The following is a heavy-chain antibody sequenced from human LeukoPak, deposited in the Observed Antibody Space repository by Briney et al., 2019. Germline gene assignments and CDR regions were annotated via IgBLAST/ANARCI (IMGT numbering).Heavy chain of an antibody. J-gene: IGHJ4*02. V-gene: IGHV4-31*03. D-gene: IGHD5-18*01. CDR3: ARSDSYGLVDY. CDR1: GGSISSGGHY. Sequence: SETLSLTCTVSGGSISSGGHYWSWIRQHPGEGLEWIGYIYYSGSTYCNPSLKSRVTMSVDTSKNQFSLRLNSVTAADTAVYYCARSDSYGLVDYWGQGTLVTVSS. CDR2: IYYSGST.